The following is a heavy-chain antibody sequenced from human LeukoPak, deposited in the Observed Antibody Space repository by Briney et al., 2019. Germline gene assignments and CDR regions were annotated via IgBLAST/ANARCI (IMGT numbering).Heavy chain of an antibody. D-gene: IGHD3-16*02. J-gene: IGHJ4*02. CDR3: TRSSGGGVIGNPIDY. CDR1: GFTFSNYA. V-gene: IGHV3-64*02. Sequence: GGSLRLSCAASGFTFSNYAMHWVRQAPGKGLEYVSGISNNGGSTYYADSVKGRFTISRDNSKNTLYLQMGSLRTEDMAVYYCTRSSGGGVIGNPIDYWGQGTLVTVSS. CDR2: ISNNGGST.